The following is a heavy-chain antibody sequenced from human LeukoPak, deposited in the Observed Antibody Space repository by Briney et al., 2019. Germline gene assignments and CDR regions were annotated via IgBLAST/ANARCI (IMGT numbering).Heavy chain of an antibody. Sequence: GGSLRLSCAASGFTFSSYSMNWVRQAPGKGLEWVSSISSSSSYIYYADSVKGRFTISRDNAKNSLYLQMSSLRAEDTAVYYCARDRCYASGNCYIAYWGQGTLVTVSS. CDR2: ISSSSSYI. V-gene: IGHV3-21*04. D-gene: IGHD3-10*01. CDR3: ARDRCYASGNCYIAY. CDR1: GFTFSSYS. J-gene: IGHJ4*02.